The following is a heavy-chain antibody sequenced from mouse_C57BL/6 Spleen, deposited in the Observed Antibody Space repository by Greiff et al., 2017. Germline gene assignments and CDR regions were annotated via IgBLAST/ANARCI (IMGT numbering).Heavy chain of an antibody. V-gene: IGHV1-53*01. CDR3: AAVFTTVVAARAY. D-gene: IGHD1-1*01. Sequence: QVQLQQPGTELVKPGASVKLSCKASGYTFTSYWMHWVKQRPGQGLEWIGNINPSNGGTNYNEKFKSKATLTVDKSSSTAYLQLSSLTSEDSAVYYCAAVFTTVVAARAYWGQGTLVTVSA. CDR1: GYTFTSYW. CDR2: INPSNGGT. J-gene: IGHJ3*01.